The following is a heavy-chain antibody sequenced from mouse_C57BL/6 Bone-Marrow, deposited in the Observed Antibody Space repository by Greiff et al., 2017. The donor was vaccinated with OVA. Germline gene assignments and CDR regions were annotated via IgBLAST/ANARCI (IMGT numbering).Heavy chain of an antibody. V-gene: IGHV14-4*01. J-gene: IGHJ1*03. CDR3: TTDYDPYWYFDV. CDR1: GFNIKDDY. Sequence: VTLKESGAELVRPGASVKLSCTASGFNIKDDYMHWVKQRPEQGLEWIGWIDPENGDTEYASKFQGKATITADTSSNTAYLQLSSLTSEDTAVYYCTTDYDPYWYFDVWGTGTTVTVSS. D-gene: IGHD2-4*01. CDR2: IDPENGDT.